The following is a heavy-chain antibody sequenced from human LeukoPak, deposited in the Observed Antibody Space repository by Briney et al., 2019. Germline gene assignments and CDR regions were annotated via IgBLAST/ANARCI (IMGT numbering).Heavy chain of an antibody. Sequence: GASVKVSCKAPGYTFTNYDINWVRQATGQGLEWMGWMNPNSGNTSYAQKFQGRVTMTRDTSTSTVYMELSSLRSEDTAVYYCAREGDSSPFDYWGQGTLVTVSS. J-gene: IGHJ4*02. CDR3: AREGDSSPFDY. CDR2: MNPNSGNT. V-gene: IGHV1-8*01. D-gene: IGHD3-22*01. CDR1: GYTFTNYD.